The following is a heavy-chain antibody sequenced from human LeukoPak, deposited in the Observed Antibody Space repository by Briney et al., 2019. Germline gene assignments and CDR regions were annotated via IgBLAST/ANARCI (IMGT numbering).Heavy chain of an antibody. CDR1: GGSISSYY. Sequence: SETLSLTCTVSGGSISSYYWSWIRQPPGKGLEWIGYIYYSGSTNYNPSLKSRVTISVDTSKNQFSLKLSSVTAADTAVYYCARESRSSYYYYYMDVWGKGTTVTVSS. CDR2: IYYSGST. V-gene: IGHV4-59*01. J-gene: IGHJ6*03. CDR3: ARESRSSYYYYYMDV.